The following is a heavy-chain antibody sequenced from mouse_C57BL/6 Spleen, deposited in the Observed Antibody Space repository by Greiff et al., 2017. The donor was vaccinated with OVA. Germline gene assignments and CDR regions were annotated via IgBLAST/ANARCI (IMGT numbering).Heavy chain of an antibody. D-gene: IGHD1-1*01. Sequence: QVQLQQPGTELAKPGASVKLSCKASGYTFTSYWMHWVKQRPGQGLEWIGNINPSNGGTNYNEKFKSKATLTVDKSSSTAYMQLSSLTSEDSAVYDCARSDYYGSSYKDYWGQGTTLTVSS. CDR1: GYTFTSYW. CDR3: ARSDYYGSSYKDY. J-gene: IGHJ2*01. CDR2: INPSNGGT. V-gene: IGHV1-53*01.